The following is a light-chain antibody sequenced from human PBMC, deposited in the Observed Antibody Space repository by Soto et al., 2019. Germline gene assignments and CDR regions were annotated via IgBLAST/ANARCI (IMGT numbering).Light chain of an antibody. Sequence: DIQMTQSPSTLSASVGDRVTITCRASQSISNWLAWYQQKPGKAPKLLIYKASSLERGVPSRFSGSGSGTEFTLTISSLQPDDFATYYCQQYNSYPTFGQGTKVEIK. CDR1: QSISNW. CDR2: KAS. CDR3: QQYNSYPT. V-gene: IGKV1-5*03. J-gene: IGKJ1*01.